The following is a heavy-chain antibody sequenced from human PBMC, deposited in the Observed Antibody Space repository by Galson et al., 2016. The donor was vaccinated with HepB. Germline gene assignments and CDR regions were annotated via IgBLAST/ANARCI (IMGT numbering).Heavy chain of an antibody. CDR1: GFIVSSHY. J-gene: IGHJ4*02. CDR3: ARDPGRIAAAGHLDS. CDR2: IYSGGAT. V-gene: IGHV3-53*01. Sequence: SLRLSCAASGFIVSSHYMNWVRQAPGKGLEWVSTIYSGGATYYADSVKGRFTISRDNPTNTLHLQMNSLRAEDTAVYYCARDPGRIAAAGHLDSWGQGTLVTVSS. D-gene: IGHD6-13*01.